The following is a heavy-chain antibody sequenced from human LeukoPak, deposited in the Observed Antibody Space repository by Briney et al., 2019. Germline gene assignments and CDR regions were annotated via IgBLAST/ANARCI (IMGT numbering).Heavy chain of an antibody. CDR2: ISDDGSIT. CDR3: ARDKNPRPYYDFWSGKDWFDP. D-gene: IGHD3-3*01. CDR1: GFTFSRDW. J-gene: IGHJ5*02. V-gene: IGHV3-74*03. Sequence: GGSLRLSCAASGFTFSRDWMHWVRQAPGKGLVWVSRISDDGSITTYADSVQGRFTISRDNAKSTVFLQMNSLRAEDTAVYYCARDKNPRPYYDFWSGKDWFDPWGQGTLVTVSS.